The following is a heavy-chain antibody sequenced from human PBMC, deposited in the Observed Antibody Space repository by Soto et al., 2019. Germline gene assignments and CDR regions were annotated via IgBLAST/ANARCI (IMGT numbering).Heavy chain of an antibody. CDR2: TYYRSKWYN. CDR1: GDSVSSNSAA. D-gene: IGHD3-9*01. J-gene: IGHJ5*02. CDR3: AREPENYDILTGYYSEDVNSFDP. Sequence: SQTLSLTCAISGDSVSSNSAAWNWIRQSPSRGLEWLGRTYYRSKWYNDYAVSVKSRITINPDTSKNQFSLQLNSVTPEDTAVYYCAREPENYDILTGYYSEDVNSFDPWGQGTLVTVSS. V-gene: IGHV6-1*01.